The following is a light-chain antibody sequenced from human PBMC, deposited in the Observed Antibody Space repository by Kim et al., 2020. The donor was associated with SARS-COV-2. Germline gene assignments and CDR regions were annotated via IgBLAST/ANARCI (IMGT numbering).Light chain of an antibody. CDR2: DAS. Sequence: LSPGERATISCRASQSVGSSLAWYQQTPGQAPRLLIYDASTRATGIPARFSGSGSGTDFTLTISSLEPEDFAVYYCQQRFKWPLTFGGGTKVDIK. J-gene: IGKJ4*01. CDR1: QSVGSS. V-gene: IGKV3-11*01. CDR3: QQRFKWPLT.